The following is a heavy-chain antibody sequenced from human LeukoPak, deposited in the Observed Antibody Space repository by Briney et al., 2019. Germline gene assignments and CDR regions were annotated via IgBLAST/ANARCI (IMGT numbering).Heavy chain of an antibody. J-gene: IGHJ4*02. CDR2: RWYDGSNT. Sequence: GGSQRLSCTGSGCSFRSGGMKWVRQGPGKGRERGAVRWYDGSNTSYADSVKGRFTISRDNSNNTLYLQMNSLRAEDTAVYYCAKDRLLWFGEWGYFDYWGQGTLVTVSS. D-gene: IGHD3-10*01. CDR1: GCSFRSGG. V-gene: IGHV3-33*06. CDR3: AKDRLLWFGEWGYFDY.